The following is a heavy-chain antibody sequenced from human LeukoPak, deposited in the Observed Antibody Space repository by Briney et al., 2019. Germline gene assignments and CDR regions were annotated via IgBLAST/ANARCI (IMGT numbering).Heavy chain of an antibody. J-gene: IGHJ4*02. CDR3: TRVGYIDEGIDY. V-gene: IGHV3-7*04. CDR2: IKQDGSKK. D-gene: IGHD5-24*01. CDR1: GFPFSSYW. Sequence: GGSLRLSCVASGFPFSSYWMTWIRQAPGKGLEWVANIKQDGSKKSYVDSVKGRFTISRDNAKNSLYLQMNSLRAEDTAIYYCTRVGYIDEGIDYWGQGTLVTVSS.